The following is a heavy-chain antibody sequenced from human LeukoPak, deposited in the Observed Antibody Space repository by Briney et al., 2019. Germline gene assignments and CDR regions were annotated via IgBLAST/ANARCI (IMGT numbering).Heavy chain of an antibody. J-gene: IGHJ4*02. CDR3: ARGRQQLDFDY. D-gene: IGHD6-13*01. Sequence: SQTLSLTCASSGDSVSSNRYAWNWIRQSPSRGLEWLGRTYYRSKWYNDYAVSVKSRITINPDTSKNQFSLQLNSVTPEDTAVYYCARGRQQLDFDYWGQGTLVTASS. V-gene: IGHV6-1*01. CDR2: TYYRSKWYN. CDR1: GDSVSSNRYA.